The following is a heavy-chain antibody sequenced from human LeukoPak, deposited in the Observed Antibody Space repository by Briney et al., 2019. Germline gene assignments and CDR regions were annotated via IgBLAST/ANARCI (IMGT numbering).Heavy chain of an antibody. CDR3: ARGGSSGYYYGMDV. J-gene: IGHJ6*02. CDR1: GGSISSYY. D-gene: IGHD3-22*01. V-gene: IGHV4-59*01. Sequence: SETLSLTCTVSGGSISSYYWSWIRQPPGKGLEWIGYIYYSGSTNYNPSLKSRVTISVHTSKNQFSLKLSSVTAADTAVYYCARGGSSGYYYGMDVWGQGTTVTVSS. CDR2: IYYSGST.